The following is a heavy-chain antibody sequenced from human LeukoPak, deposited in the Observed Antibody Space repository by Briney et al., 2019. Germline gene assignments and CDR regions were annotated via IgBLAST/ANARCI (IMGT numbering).Heavy chain of an antibody. J-gene: IGHJ4*02. CDR3: ATLLEWLH. Sequence: PSETLSLTCTVSGGSISSSSYFWGWIRQPPGKGLEWIGSIYYSGSTYYNPSLKSRVTISVDTSKNQFSLKLSSVTAADTAVYYCATLLEWLHWGQGTLVTVSS. V-gene: IGHV4-39*07. D-gene: IGHD3-3*01. CDR1: GGSISSSSYF. CDR2: IYYSGST.